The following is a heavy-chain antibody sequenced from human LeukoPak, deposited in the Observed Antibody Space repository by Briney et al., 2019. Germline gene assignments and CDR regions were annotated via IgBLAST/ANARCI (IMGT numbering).Heavy chain of an antibody. CDR3: ARWGCNSISCLFDY. CDR2: INTGNGNT. D-gene: IGHD3-3*02. V-gene: IGHV1-3*04. J-gene: IGHJ4*02. Sequence: GASVKVSCKASGYTFTTYAINWVRQAPGQRLEWMGWINTGNGNTKYSQKFQGRVTITRDTSASTAYMELSSLRFEDTAVYYCARWGCNSISCLFDYWGQGTLVTVSS. CDR1: GYTFTTYA.